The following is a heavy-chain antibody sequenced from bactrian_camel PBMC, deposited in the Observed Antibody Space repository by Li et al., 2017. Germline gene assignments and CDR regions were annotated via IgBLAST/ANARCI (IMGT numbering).Heavy chain of an antibody. J-gene: IGHJ4*01. D-gene: IGHD2*01. CDR1: GHTYSSNC. V-gene: IGHV3S53*01. CDR2: LDSDGRM. Sequence: HVQLVESGGGSVQPGGSLRLSCGASGHTYSSNCMTWFRQVPGKDREGVAALDSDGRMGYAYSVKGRFTISKDNVKNSVYLQMNSLKLEDTAMYYCAADFGPYCSGSYLARRANFEGQGTQVTV.